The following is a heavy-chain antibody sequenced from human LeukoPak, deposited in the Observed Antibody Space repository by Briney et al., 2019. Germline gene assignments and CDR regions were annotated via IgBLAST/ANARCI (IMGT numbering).Heavy chain of an antibody. Sequence: GGSLRLSCAASGFTFNNYAMSWVRQAPGKGLEWVSGITGGGTTTSYADSVKGRFTISRDNAKNSLYLQMNSLRAEDTAVYYCARDGLYCSSTSCYIDYWGQGTLVTVSS. J-gene: IGHJ4*02. D-gene: IGHD2-2*02. CDR3: ARDGLYCSSTSCYIDY. CDR1: GFTFNNYA. V-gene: IGHV3-23*01. CDR2: ITGGGTTT.